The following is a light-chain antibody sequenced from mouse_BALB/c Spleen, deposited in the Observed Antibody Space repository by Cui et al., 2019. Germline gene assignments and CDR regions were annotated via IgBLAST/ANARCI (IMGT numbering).Light chain of an antibody. CDR1: SSVSY. J-gene: IGKJ5*01. CDR2: DTS. Sequence: QIVLTQSPAIMPASPGEKVTMTCSASSSVSYMHWYQQKSGTSPKRWIYDTSKLASGVPARVSGSGSGTSYSLTISSMEAEDAATYYCQQWSSNPPTFGAGTKLELK. CDR3: QQWSSNPPT. V-gene: IGKV4-59*01.